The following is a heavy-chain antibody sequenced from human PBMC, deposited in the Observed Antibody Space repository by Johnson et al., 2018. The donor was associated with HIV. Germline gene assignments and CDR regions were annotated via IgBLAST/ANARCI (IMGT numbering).Heavy chain of an antibody. V-gene: IGHV3-30*03. CDR2: ISYDGSNK. CDR1: GFSFSSYD. Sequence: QEKLVESGGGVVQPGRSLRLSCAASGFSFSSYDMHWVRQAPGKGLEWVAVISYDGSNKYYADSVKGRFTISRDNSKNTLYLQMNSLRAEDTAVYYCVTLVVAPPFDIWGQGTMVTVSS. D-gene: IGHD2-15*01. CDR3: VTLVVAPPFDI. J-gene: IGHJ3*02.